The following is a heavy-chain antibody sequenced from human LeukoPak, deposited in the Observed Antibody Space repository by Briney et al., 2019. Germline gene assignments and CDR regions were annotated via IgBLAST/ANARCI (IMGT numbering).Heavy chain of an antibody. CDR2: IYYSGNT. CDR1: GVSISSSRYY. CDR3: ARNSCPSGSCYDNRGYFDY. D-gene: IGHD2-15*01. V-gene: IGHV4-39*07. J-gene: IGHJ4*02. Sequence: SETLSLTCTVSGVSISSSRYYWGWIRQPPGKGLEWIGSIYYSGNTYYNPSLKSRVTMSVDTSKNQFSLKLSSVTAADTAVYYCARNSCPSGSCYDNRGYFDYWGQGTLVTVSS.